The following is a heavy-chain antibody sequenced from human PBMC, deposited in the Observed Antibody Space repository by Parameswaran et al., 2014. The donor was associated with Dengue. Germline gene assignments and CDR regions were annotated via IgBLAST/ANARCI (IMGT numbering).Heavy chain of an antibody. CDR2: INHSGST. D-gene: IGHD3-3*01. V-gene: IGHV4-34*01. CDR1: GGSFSGYY. Sequence: AGGSLRLSCAVYGGSFSGYYWSWIRQPPGKGLEWIGEINHSGSTNYNPSLKSRVTISVDTSKNQFSLKLSSVTAADTAVYYCARGRVLEWLLGVLGPGAVYNWFDPWGQGTLVTVSS. CDR3: ARGRVLEWLLGVLGPGAVYNWFDP. J-gene: IGHJ5*02.